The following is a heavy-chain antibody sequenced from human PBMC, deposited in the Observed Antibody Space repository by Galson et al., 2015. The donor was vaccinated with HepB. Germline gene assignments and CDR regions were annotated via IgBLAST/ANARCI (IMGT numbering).Heavy chain of an antibody. Sequence: QSGAEVKKPGESLRISCEASGYKFSSYSITWVRQMPEKGLEWMGRIDPSNSYSNYSPSLQGHVTMSVDKSINTAYLQWSSLKASDTATYYCARQGSGWYSGGNWFDSWGQGTQVTVSS. D-gene: IGHD6-19*01. J-gene: IGHJ5*01. V-gene: IGHV5-10-1*01. CDR2: IDPSNSYS. CDR3: ARQGSGWYSGGNWFDS. CDR1: GYKFSSYS.